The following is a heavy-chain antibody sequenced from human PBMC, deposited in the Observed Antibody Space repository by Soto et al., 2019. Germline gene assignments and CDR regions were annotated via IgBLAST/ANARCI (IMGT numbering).Heavy chain of an antibody. J-gene: IGHJ6*02. V-gene: IGHV4-59*01. CDR3: AKDQAVSGYRYYYYYYGMDV. CDR2: IYYRGST. CDR1: GFSISCYY. D-gene: IGHD3-3*01. Sequence: SDTLSLTYNFSGFSISCYYLSWIRQSSGKGLEYIGYIYYRGSTKYNSSLKSRVTMSVDTSRNQFSLKMNSVTAADTAVYYCAKDQAVSGYRYYYYYYGMDVWGQGTTVTVSS.